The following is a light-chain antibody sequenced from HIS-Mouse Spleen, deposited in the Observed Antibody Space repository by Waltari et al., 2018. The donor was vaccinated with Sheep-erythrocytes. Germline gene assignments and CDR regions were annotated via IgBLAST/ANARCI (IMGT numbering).Light chain of an antibody. J-gene: IGKJ2*01. Sequence: EIVLTQSPATLSLSPGDRATLSCRASQSVSSYLAWYQQKPGQAPRLLIYDASNRATGIPARFSGSWSGTDFTLTISSLVPEDFAVYYCQQRSNWYTFGQGTKLEIK. CDR1: QSVSSY. CDR2: DAS. V-gene: IGKV3-11*01. CDR3: QQRSNWYT.